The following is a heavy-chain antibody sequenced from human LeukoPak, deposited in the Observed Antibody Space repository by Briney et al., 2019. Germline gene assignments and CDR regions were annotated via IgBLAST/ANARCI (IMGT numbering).Heavy chain of an antibody. Sequence: SETLSLTCSVSGYFLSSGFYWGWIRQPPGEGLEWIASVYHSGTTIYNPSLKSRVTMSMDTSMNHYSLKLRSVTAADTAVYYCARTLSDSSPVATWGQGTLVTVSS. V-gene: IGHV4-38-2*02. J-gene: IGHJ4*02. D-gene: IGHD3-22*01. CDR2: VYHSGTT. CDR1: GYFLSSGFY. CDR3: ARTLSDSSPVAT.